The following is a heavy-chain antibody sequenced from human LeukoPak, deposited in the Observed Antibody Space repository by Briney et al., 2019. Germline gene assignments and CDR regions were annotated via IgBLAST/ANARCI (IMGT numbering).Heavy chain of an antibody. V-gene: IGHV1-8*01. CDR3: ARLARTGDFDY. J-gene: IGHJ4*02. Sequence: ASVTVSCKASGYTFTSYDINWVRQATGQGLEWMGWMNPNSGNTGYAQKFQGRVTMTWNTSISTAYMELSSLRSEDTAVYYCARLARTGDFDYWGQGTLVTVSS. CDR2: MNPNSGNT. CDR1: GYTFTSYD. D-gene: IGHD7-27*01.